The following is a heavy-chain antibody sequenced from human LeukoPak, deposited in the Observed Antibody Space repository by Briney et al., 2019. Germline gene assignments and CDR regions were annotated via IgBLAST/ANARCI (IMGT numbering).Heavy chain of an antibody. J-gene: IGHJ4*02. CDR1: GYTFTGYY. V-gene: IGHV1-18*04. CDR3: VRDGNDVMDY. D-gene: IGHD1-1*01. CDR2: ISGHNDNA. Sequence: AASVKVSCKASGYTFTGYYMHWVRQAPGQGLEWVGWISGHNDNAHYAQKLQGRVTMTRETSTSTVCMELRSLSSDDTAIYYCVRDGNDVMDYWGQGTLVTVSS.